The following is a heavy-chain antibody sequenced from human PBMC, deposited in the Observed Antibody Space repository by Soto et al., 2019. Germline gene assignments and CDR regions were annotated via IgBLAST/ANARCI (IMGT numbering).Heavy chain of an antibody. CDR2: IYYSGST. Sequence: SETLSLTCTVSGGSISSSSYYWGWIRQPPGKGLEWIGSIYYSGSTYYNPSLKSRVTISVDTSKNQFSLKLSSVTAADTAVYYCARLMGGSGSYGPYYYYYGMDVWGQGTTVTVSS. J-gene: IGHJ6*02. V-gene: IGHV4-39*01. CDR1: GGSISSSSYY. D-gene: IGHD3-10*01. CDR3: ARLMGGSGSYGPYYYYYGMDV.